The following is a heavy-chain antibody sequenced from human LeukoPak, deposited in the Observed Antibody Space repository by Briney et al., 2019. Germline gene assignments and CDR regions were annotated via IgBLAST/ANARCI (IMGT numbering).Heavy chain of an antibody. CDR1: GGSISNYY. Sequence: SETLSLTCTVAGGSISNYYWSWIRQPPRKGREWIGYIYYSGTTNYNPSLKSRVTISVDTSKNQFSLKLNSVTAADTAVYYCARGVYIAAAQYGYWGQGTLVTVSS. CDR3: ARGVYIAAAQYGY. V-gene: IGHV4-59*01. J-gene: IGHJ4*02. D-gene: IGHD6-13*01. CDR2: IYYSGTT.